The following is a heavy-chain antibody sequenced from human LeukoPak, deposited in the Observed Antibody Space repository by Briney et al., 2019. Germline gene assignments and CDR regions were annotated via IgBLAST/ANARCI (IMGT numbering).Heavy chain of an antibody. V-gene: IGHV3-33*01. J-gene: IGHJ6*02. CDR1: GFTFSSYG. CDR2: IWYDGSNK. CDR3: ARTYSISWDDYYYYGMDV. D-gene: IGHD6-13*01. Sequence: GRSLRLSCAASGFTFSSYGMHWVRQAPGKGLEWVAVIWYDGSNKYYADSVKGRFTISRDNSKNTLYLQMNSLRAEDTAVYYCARTYSISWDDYYYYGMDVWGQGTTVTVSS.